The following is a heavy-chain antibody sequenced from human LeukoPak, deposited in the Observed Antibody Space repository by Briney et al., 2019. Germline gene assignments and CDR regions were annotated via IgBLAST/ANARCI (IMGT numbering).Heavy chain of an antibody. CDR3: ARRPHSSSWLNWFDP. CDR2: IYPGDSDT. J-gene: IGHJ5*02. Sequence: GESLKISCKGSGYSFTSYWIGWVRQMPGKGLEWMGIIYPGDSDTRYSPYFQGQVTISADKSISTAYLQWSSLKASDTAMYYCARRPHSSSWLNWFDPWGQGTLVTVSS. CDR1: GYSFTSYW. V-gene: IGHV5-51*01. D-gene: IGHD6-13*01.